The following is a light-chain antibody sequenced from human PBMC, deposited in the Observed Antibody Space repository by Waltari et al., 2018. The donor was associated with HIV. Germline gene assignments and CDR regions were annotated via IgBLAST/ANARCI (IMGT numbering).Light chain of an antibody. CDR3: QQANNYPIT. CDR2: PAS. CDR1: QDISNW. J-gene: IGKJ5*01. V-gene: IGKV1D-12*01. Sequence: DIQMTQSPSSVSASVGDRVTITCRASQDISNWLTWYQQKPGKAPKLVIYPASNLQSGVPSRFSGSGFGTDFTLTISSLQPEDCATYYCQQANNYPITLGQGTRLEIK.